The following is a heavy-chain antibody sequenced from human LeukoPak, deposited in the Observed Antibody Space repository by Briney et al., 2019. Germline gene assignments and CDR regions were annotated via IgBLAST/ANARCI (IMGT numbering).Heavy chain of an antibody. CDR1: GLTFSDYS. CDR2: ISSTGNPR. CDR3: ARSLPFDY. V-gene: IGHV3-48*04. J-gene: IGHJ4*02. Sequence: GGSLRLSCTASGLTFSDYSMNWVRQAPGKGLEWVSYISSTGNPRHYAESVKGRFTISRDNAKNSLYLQMNSLRAEDTAVYYCARSLPFDYWGQGTLVIVSS.